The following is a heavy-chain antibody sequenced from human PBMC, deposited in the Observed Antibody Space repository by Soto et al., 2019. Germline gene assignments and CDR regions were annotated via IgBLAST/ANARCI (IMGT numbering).Heavy chain of an antibody. V-gene: IGHV3-23*01. J-gene: IGHJ4*02. Sequence: GGSLRLSCAAPGFSFSNYAMNWVRQAPGKGLEWLSGISGSGVNPYYADSVKGRFTISRDNSKNTLNLQMNSLRAEDTAVYYCARRSSSWYFDYWGQGTLVTVSS. D-gene: IGHD6-13*01. CDR1: GFSFSNYA. CDR3: ARRSSSWYFDY. CDR2: ISGSGVNP.